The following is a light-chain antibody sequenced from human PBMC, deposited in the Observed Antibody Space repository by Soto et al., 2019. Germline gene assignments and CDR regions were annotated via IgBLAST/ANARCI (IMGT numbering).Light chain of an antibody. CDR3: QQYCSSPLT. V-gene: IGKV3-20*01. CDR2: GAS. J-gene: IGKJ4*01. CDR1: QSVSNSY. Sequence: EIVLTQSPGTLSLSPGERATLSCRASQSVSNSYLAWYQQKPGQAPRLLISGASSRATGIPDRFSGSGSGTDFTLTISSLEPEEFAVYYCQQYCSSPLTFGGGTKVEIK.